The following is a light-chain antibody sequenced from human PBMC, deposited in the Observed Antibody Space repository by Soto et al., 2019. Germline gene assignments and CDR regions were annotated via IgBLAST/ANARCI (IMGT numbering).Light chain of an antibody. CDR3: QQYNSYPVT. CDR1: QSISSW. V-gene: IGKV1-5*03. J-gene: IGKJ1*01. Sequence: DIQMTQSPSTLSASVGDRVTITCRASQSISSWLAWYQQKPGKAPKLLIYQASNLESGVPSRFSGSGSGTEFTLTISSLQPDDFATYYCQQYNSYPVTFGQGTKVEIK. CDR2: QAS.